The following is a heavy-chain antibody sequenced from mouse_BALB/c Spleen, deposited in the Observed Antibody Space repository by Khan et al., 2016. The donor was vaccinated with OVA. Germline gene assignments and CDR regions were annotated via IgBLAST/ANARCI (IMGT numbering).Heavy chain of an antibody. CDR1: GFTFSTYG. J-gene: IGHJ3*01. Sequence: EVELVESGGDLVKPGGSLRLSCAASGFTFSTYGMSWVHQPPDKRLEWVATINSDGDYTYYPDTVKGRFTISRNNAENTLYLQMSSLQSEDTAIYYCASHLTGSFAYWGQGTLVTVSA. CDR2: INSDGDYT. V-gene: IGHV5-6*01. D-gene: IGHD4-1*01. CDR3: ASHLTGSFAY.